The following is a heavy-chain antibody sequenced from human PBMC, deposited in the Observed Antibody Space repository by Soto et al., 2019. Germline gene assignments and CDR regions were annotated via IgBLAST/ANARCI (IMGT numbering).Heavy chain of an antibody. D-gene: IGHD6-19*01. V-gene: IGHV1-69*06. CDR3: ATEWGNRPVAGSEAFHI. CDR1: GGAFSSSA. CDR2: IVPMYDTP. Sequence: QVQLVQSGAEVRTAGSSVRVSCKASGGAFSSSAISWVRQAPGHGLEWVGGIVPMYDTPNYAQKFQGRVSLSTDKSTTTAFMELNSLTSEDTAVYFCATEWGNRPVAGSEAFHIWGQGTVVSVSS. J-gene: IGHJ3*02.